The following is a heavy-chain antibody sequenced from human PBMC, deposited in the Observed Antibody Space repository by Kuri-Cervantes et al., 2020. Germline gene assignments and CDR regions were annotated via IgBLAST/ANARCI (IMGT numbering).Heavy chain of an antibody. V-gene: IGHV3-23*01. J-gene: IGHJ4*02. CDR3: AKEFDLYCSGGSCYQGWFDY. CDR1: GFTFSSYA. CDR2: ISGSGGST. D-gene: IGHD2-15*01. Sequence: GGSLRLSCAASGFTFSSYAMSWVRQAPGKGLEWVSAISGSGGSTYYADSVKGRFTISRDNTKNTLYLQMNSLRAEDTAVYYRAKEFDLYCSGGSCYQGWFDYWGQGTLVTVSS.